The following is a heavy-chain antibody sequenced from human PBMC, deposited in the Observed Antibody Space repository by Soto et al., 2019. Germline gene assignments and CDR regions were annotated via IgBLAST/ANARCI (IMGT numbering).Heavy chain of an antibody. CDR1: GGTFSTYT. Sequence: QAQLVQSGAEVERPGSSVKVSCKASGGTFSTYTISWVRQAPGQGLEWLGRIIPLFGLPNHAQKFQDRVTITADKSTDTAYLEMNSLRPEDTAVYYCAFDVQTGVVYFDNWGQGTLVTVSS. CDR2: IIPLFGLP. D-gene: IGHD2-21*01. V-gene: IGHV1-69*02. CDR3: AFDVQTGVVYFDN. J-gene: IGHJ4*02.